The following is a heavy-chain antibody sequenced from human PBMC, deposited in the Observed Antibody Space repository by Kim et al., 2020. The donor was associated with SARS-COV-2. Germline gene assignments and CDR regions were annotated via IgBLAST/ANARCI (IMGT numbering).Heavy chain of an antibody. CDR2: IYYSGST. J-gene: IGHJ4*02. V-gene: IGHV4-31*03. CDR3: ARAVWRDDSSGYYHFDY. D-gene: IGHD3-22*01. Sequence: SETLSLTCTVSGGSISSGGYYWSWIRQHPGKGLEWIGYIYYSGSTYYNPSLKSRVTISVDTSKNQFSLKLSSVTAADTAVYYCARAVWRDDSSGYYHFDYWGQGTLVTVSS. CDR1: GGSISSGGYY.